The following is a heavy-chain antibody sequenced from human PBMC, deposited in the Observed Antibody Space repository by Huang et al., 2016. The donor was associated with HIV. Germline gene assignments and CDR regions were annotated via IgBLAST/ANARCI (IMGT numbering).Heavy chain of an antibody. D-gene: IGHD3-22*01. CDR2: IKHSGTT. J-gene: IGHJ3*02. CDR3: VRCPGYYFEPSRYFDAFDI. Sequence: VQLQQWGASLLKPSETLSLTCAVSGGTFTGYFWGWVRQAPGKGLEWIAEIKHSGTTSYNPSLKSRVGMSVDVSNNQGSLSLKSVTAADTAVYFCVRCPGYYFEPSRYFDAFDIWGPGTMVTVS. V-gene: IGHV4-34*02. CDR1: GGTFTGYF.